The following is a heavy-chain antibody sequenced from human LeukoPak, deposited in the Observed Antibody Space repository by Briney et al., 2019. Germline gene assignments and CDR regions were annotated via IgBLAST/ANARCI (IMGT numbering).Heavy chain of an antibody. V-gene: IGHV3-13*01. CDR3: ARVIAAAGTYWYFDL. D-gene: IGHD6-13*01. Sequence: LSGGSLRLSCAASGFTFSSYDMHWVRQATGKGLEWVSAIGTAGDTYYPGSVKGRFTISRENAKNSLYLQMNSLRAGGTAVYYCARVIAAAGTYWYFDLWGRGTLVTVSS. CDR1: GFTFSSYD. CDR2: IGTAGDT. J-gene: IGHJ2*01.